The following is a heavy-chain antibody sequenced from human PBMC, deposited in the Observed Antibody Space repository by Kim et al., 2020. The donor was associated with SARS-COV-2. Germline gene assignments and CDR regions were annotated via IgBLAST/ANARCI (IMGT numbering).Heavy chain of an antibody. CDR2: VSGSGDTK. CDR1: GFTFSRYA. CDR3: AKGESITIPLFDGLDF. D-gene: IGHD1-26*01. J-gene: IGHJ3*01. Sequence: GGSLRLSCGGSGFTFSRYAVTWVRQAPGKGLEWVSSVSGSGDTKYYADSARGRFTVSRDNPKNTVSLQMDSLRAEDTAVYHCAKGESITIPLFDGLDFWG. V-gene: IGHV3-23*01.